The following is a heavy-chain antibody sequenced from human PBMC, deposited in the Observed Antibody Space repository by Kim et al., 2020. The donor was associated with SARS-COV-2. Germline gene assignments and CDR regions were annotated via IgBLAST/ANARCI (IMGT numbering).Heavy chain of an antibody. Sequence: GGSLRLSCAASGFTFSNAWMNWVRQAPGKGLEWVGRIKTKTDGGTTDYAAPVKGRFTISRDDSKNTLYLQMNSLKTEDTAVYYCTTGRARFMVRGVIGWNYFDYWGQGTLVTVSS. CDR2: IKTKTDGGTT. CDR3: TTGRARFMVRGVIGWNYFDY. D-gene: IGHD3-10*01. CDR1: GFTFSNAW. V-gene: IGHV3-15*01. J-gene: IGHJ4*02.